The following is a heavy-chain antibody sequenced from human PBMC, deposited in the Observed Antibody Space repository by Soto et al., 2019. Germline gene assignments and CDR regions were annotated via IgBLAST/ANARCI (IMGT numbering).Heavy chain of an antibody. CDR1: GFTFSSYG. V-gene: IGHV3-30*18. J-gene: IGHJ4*02. D-gene: IGHD6-19*01. Sequence: LRLSCAASGFTFSSYGMHWVRQAPGKGLEWVAVISYDGSNKYYADSVKGRFTISRDNSKNTLYLQMNSLRAEDTAVYYCAKGDSWQWLVLDYWGQGTLVTVSS. CDR3: AKGDSWQWLVLDY. CDR2: ISYDGSNK.